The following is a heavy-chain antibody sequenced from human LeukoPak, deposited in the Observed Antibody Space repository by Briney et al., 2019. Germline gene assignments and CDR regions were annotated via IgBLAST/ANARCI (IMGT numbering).Heavy chain of an antibody. Sequence: PGGSLRLSCAASGFTFSGSAMHWVRQAPGRGLEWVSGINWNGGSTGYADSVKGRFTISRDNAKNSLYLQMNSLRAEDTALYYCARAYSSSWLYYFNYWGQGTLVTVSS. V-gene: IGHV3-20*04. D-gene: IGHD6-13*01. CDR2: INWNGGST. CDR3: ARAYSSSWLYYFNY. CDR1: GFTFSGSA. J-gene: IGHJ4*02.